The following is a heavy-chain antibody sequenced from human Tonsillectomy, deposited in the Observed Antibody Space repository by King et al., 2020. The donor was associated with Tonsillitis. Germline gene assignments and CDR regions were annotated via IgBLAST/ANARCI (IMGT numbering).Heavy chain of an antibody. Sequence: QLQESGPGLVKPSQTLSLTCTVSGGSISTTDYYWSWIRQHPEKGLEGIGYIYYTGSTDYKPSLKSRVFISGDTSKNQVSLKLSSVTAADTAGYYCARVGLHGSSSFEIWGQGTLVTVSS. J-gene: IGHJ3*02. CDR3: ARVGLHGSSSFEI. CDR1: GGSISTTDYY. CDR2: IYYTGST. D-gene: IGHD4-11*01. V-gene: IGHV4-31*03.